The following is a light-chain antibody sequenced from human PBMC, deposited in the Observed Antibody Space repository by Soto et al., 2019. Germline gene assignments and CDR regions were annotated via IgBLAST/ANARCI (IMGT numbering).Light chain of an antibody. V-gene: IGKV1D-12*01. J-gene: IGKJ3*01. CDR2: AAS. Sequence: DIQMTQSPSAVSASVGDRVTIICRASQDISSWLAWYQQKPGKAPKLLIFAASRLQTGVPSRFSCSGSGTDFTLTINNLQPEDFATYYCQQADSFPHTFGPGTKVDV. CDR3: QQADSFPHT. CDR1: QDISSW.